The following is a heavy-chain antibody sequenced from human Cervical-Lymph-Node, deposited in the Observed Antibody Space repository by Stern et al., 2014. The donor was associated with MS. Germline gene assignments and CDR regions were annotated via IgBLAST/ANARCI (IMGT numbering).Heavy chain of an antibody. CDR1: GYSFINYW. V-gene: IGHV5-51*03. J-gene: IGHJ4*02. CDR3: ARWSVACDY. D-gene: IGHD2-21*01. Sequence: EVQLVESGAELKKPGESLKISCKTSGYSFINYWIAWVRQVPGKGLEWIGIIYPGYSDIRYSPSFQGHVTISVDKSITTSYLQWSSLKASDPAVYYCARWSVACDYWGQGALITVSS. CDR2: IYPGYSDI.